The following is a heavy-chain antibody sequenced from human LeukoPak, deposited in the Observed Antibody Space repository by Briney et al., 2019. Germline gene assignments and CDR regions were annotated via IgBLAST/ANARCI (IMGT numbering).Heavy chain of an antibody. V-gene: IGHV3-30*04. CDR1: GFTFNSYA. Sequence: GRSLRLSCAASGFTFNSYAMHWVRQAPGVGLEWVALISYHGSNKFYADSVKGRFTISRDNSKNTLYLQMNSLRPEDTAVYYCARDAVTSGSGSYPPYWGQGTLVTVSS. CDR3: ARDAVTSGSGSYPPY. J-gene: IGHJ4*02. D-gene: IGHD3-10*01. CDR2: ISYHGSNK.